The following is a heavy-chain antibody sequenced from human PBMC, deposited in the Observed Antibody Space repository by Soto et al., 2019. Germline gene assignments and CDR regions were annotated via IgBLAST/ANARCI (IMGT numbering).Heavy chain of an antibody. CDR2: LNPKSGDT. J-gene: IGHJ5*02. V-gene: IGHV1-2*02. Sequence: QVQLVQSGTEVKKAGASVKVTCKTSGYTFTGYYIHWLPQAPGQGLEWLGWLNPKSGDTKYAQKFQGRVTMTNDTSISTAYMELSRLGSDDTAVYYCARGDFDTTANFYAGWFDPWGQGTLVTVSS. CDR3: ARGDFDTTANFYAGWFDP. CDR1: GYTFTGYY. D-gene: IGHD2-21*02.